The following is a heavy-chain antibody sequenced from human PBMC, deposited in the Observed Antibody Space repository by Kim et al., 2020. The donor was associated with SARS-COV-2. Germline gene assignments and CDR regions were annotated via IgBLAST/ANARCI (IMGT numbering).Heavy chain of an antibody. V-gene: IGHV5-51*01. Sequence: GESLKISCRGSGYSFTDYWIGWVRQMPGKGQEWMGMIYPYDSDIRYSPSFQGQVTISADKSISADKSINTAYLQWSSLKASDTAIYYCARASSYGYNDAFDLWGQGTMVTASS. J-gene: IGHJ3*01. CDR3: ARASSYGYNDAFDL. CDR2: IYPYDSDI. CDR1: GYSFTDYW. D-gene: IGHD5-18*01.